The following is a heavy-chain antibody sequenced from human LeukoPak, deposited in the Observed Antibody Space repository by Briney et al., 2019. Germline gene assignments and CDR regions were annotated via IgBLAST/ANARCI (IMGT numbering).Heavy chain of an antibody. V-gene: IGHV3-48*03. D-gene: IGHD3-22*01. J-gene: IGHJ4*02. CDR1: GFTFSTYE. CDR2: ISSTGSNI. CDR3: AATYYYDGSGDY. Sequence: GGSLRLSCAASGFTFSTYEMNWVRQAPGKGLEWVSYISSTGSNIYYADSVKGRFTISRDNAKNSLYLLKNSLRTEDTAVYYCAATYYYDGSGDYWGQGTLVTVSS.